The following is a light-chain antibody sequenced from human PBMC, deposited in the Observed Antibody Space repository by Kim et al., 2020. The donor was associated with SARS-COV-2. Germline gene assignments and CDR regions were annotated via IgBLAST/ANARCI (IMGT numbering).Light chain of an antibody. CDR2: EDN. Sequence: SALTQPASVSGSPGQSITISCTGTSSDVGNYNLVSWYQHHPGKAPKLMIYEDNKRPSGVSNRFSGSKSGNTASLTISGLQAEDEADYYCCAYAGRNILLFGGGTKVTVL. J-gene: IGLJ2*01. CDR1: SSDVGNYNL. V-gene: IGLV2-23*01. CDR3: CAYAGRNILL.